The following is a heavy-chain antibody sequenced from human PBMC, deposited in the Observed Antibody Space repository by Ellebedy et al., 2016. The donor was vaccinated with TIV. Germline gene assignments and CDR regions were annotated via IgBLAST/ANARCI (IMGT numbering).Heavy chain of an antibody. J-gene: IGHJ5*02. Sequence: GESLKISXAASGFTFSSYAMSWVRQAPGKGLEWVSAISGSGGSTYYADSVKGRFTISRDNSKNTLYLQMNSLRAEDTAVYYCARGSSTMIRGGFVIDSWGRGTLITVSS. V-gene: IGHV3-23*01. CDR3: ARGSSTMIRGGFVIDS. D-gene: IGHD3-10*01. CDR1: GFTFSSYA. CDR2: ISGSGGST.